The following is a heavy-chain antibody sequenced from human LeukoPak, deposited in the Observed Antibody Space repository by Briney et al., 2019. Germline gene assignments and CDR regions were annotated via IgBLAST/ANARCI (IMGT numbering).Heavy chain of an antibody. Sequence: PGGSLRLFCVASGFTFSIYTMSWVRQAPGKGLEWVSSITSSSSSMYSADSVKGRLTISRDNAKNSLYLQMNSLRAEDTAVYYCARDLAWGGYWGQGTLVTVSS. CDR2: ITSSSSSM. CDR1: GFTFSIYT. CDR3: ARDLAWGGY. D-gene: IGHD7-27*01. V-gene: IGHV3-21*01. J-gene: IGHJ4*02.